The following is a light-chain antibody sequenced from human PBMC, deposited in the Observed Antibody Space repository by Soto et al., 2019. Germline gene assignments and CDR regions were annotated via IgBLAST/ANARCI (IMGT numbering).Light chain of an antibody. V-gene: IGKV1-9*01. CDR2: AAS. CDR3: QQFKSYPIT. CDR1: QGISSD. Sequence: DIQLTQSPSFLSASVGDRVTLTCRASQGISSDLAWYQQNPGEAPKLLIYAASTLQNGVPSTFSGSGSGTEFTLTISSLQPEDFGTYYCQQFKSYPITFGQGTRLEI. J-gene: IGKJ5*01.